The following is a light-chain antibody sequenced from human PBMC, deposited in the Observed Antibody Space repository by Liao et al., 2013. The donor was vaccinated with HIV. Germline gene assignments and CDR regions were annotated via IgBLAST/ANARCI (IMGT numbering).Light chain of an antibody. CDR3: QAWDSNSWV. CDR1: NIGNKH. Sequence: SFVLTQPPSLSVAPGETARITCGGNNIGNKHVHWYQQKPGQAPVLVIYYDRDRPSGIPERISGSNSGNTATLTISETQAMDEADYYCQAWDSNSWVFGGGTELTVL. CDR2: YDR. J-gene: IGLJ3*02. V-gene: IGLV3-21*01.